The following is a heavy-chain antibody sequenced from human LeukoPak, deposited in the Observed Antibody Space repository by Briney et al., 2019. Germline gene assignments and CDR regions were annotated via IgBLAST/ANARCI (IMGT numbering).Heavy chain of an antibody. V-gene: IGHV4-34*01. CDR3: ARVGAVAGTHHRDYYYGMDV. Sequence: SETLSLTCAVYGGSFSVYYWSWIRQPPGKGLEWIGEINHSGSTNYNPSLKSRVTISVDTSKNQFSLKLSSVTAADTAVYYCARVGAVAGTHHRDYYYGMDVWGQGTTVTVSS. D-gene: IGHD6-19*01. CDR2: INHSGST. CDR1: GGSFSVYY. J-gene: IGHJ6*02.